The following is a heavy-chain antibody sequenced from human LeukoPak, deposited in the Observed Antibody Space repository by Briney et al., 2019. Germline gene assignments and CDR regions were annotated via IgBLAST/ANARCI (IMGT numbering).Heavy chain of an antibody. CDR3: ARDADTMFGVVPDDY. J-gene: IGHJ4*02. V-gene: IGHV1-46*04. Sequence: ASVKVSCKASGYTFTSYYMHWVRQAPGQGLEWMGIINPSGGSTSYAQKLQGTVTMTRDTSTSTVYMELSSLRSEDTAVYYCARDADTMFGVVPDDYWGQGTLVTVSS. CDR2: INPSGGST. D-gene: IGHD3-3*01. CDR1: GYTFTSYY.